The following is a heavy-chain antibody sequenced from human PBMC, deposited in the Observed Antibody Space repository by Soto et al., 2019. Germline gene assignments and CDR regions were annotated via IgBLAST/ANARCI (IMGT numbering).Heavy chain of an antibody. CDR2: ISSGAAYI. CDR3: TRDQGGSYDSWFHP. D-gene: IGHD1-26*01. CDR1: TFSLYS. V-gene: IGHV3-21*01. J-gene: IGHJ5*02. Sequence: EVQVVESGGGLVKPGGSLTLSCNFTFSLYSINWVRQAPGKGLEWVASISSGAAYIKYADSVQGRFTISRDNAKSSVSLQMTSLRVEDTAVYFCTRDQGGSYDSWFHPWGQGTQVTDSA.